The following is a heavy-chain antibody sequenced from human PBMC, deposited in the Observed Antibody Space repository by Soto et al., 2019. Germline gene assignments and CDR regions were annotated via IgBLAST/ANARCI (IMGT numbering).Heavy chain of an antibody. J-gene: IGHJ6*02. CDR2: IYHSGST. CDR1: GGSFSGYY. V-gene: IGHV4-38-2*02. D-gene: IGHD6-13*01. Sequence: LSLTCAVYGGSFSGYYWGWIRQPPGKGLEWIGSIYHSGSTYYNPSLKSRVTISVDTSKNQFSLKLSSVTAADTAVYYCARDQGSSWPGYYYGMDVWGQGTTVTVSS. CDR3: ARDQGSSWPGYYYGMDV.